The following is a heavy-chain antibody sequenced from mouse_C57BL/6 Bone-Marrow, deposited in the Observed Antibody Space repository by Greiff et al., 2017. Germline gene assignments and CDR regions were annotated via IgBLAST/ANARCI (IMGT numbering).Heavy chain of an antibody. CDR3: ATRIYYYGSSDY. D-gene: IGHD1-1*01. J-gene: IGHJ2*01. Sequence: EVKLQQSGPELVKPGASVKISCKASGYTFTDYYMNWVKQSHGKSLEWIGDINPNNGGTSYNQKFKGKATLTVDKSSSTAYMELRSLTSEDSAVYYCATRIYYYGSSDYWGQGTTLTVSS. CDR2: INPNNGGT. V-gene: IGHV1-26*01. CDR1: GYTFTDYY.